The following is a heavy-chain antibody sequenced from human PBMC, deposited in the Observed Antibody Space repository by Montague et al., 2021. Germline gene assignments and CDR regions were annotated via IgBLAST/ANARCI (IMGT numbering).Heavy chain of an antibody. Sequence: SETLSLTCTVSGGSISSNSYWWGWIRQPPGKGLEYVGTTFNTGSSYHSPSLKGRVTISVDPSKNQFSLRLSAVTAADTAVYYCARSLYCIGGSCYSGIDHWGQGTLVTVSS. CDR3: ARSLYCIGGSCYSGIDH. CDR1: GGSISSNSYW. V-gene: IGHV4-39*01. D-gene: IGHD2-15*01. CDR2: TFNTGSS. J-gene: IGHJ5*02.